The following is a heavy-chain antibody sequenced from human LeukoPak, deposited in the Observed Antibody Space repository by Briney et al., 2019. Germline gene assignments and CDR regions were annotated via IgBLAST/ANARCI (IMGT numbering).Heavy chain of an antibody. CDR1: GASISSGDYF. J-gene: IGHJ5*02. CDR3: ARQGLISTSGWFDP. D-gene: IGHD2-2*01. V-gene: IGHV4-39*01. CDR2: IYYRGST. Sequence: SETLSLTCTVPGASISSGDYFWGWIRQPPGKGLEWIGSIYYRGSTYYNPSLKSRVTISLETSKNQFSLKLTSVTAADTAVYYCARQGLISTSGWFDPWGQGTLVTVSS.